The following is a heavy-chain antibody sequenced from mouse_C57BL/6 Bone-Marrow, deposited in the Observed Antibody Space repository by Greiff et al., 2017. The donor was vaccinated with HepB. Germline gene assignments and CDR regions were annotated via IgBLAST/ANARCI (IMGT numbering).Heavy chain of an antibody. J-gene: IGHJ2*01. CDR3: ARDTTVVATDY. CDR1: GYTFTSYW. CDR2: IYPGSGST. D-gene: IGHD1-1*01. V-gene: IGHV1-55*01. Sequence: VQLQQSGAELVKPGASVKMSCKASGYTFTSYWITWVKQRPGQGLEWIGDIYPGSGSTNYNEKFKSKATLTVDTSSSTAYMQLSSLTSEDSAVSYCARDTTVVATDYWGQGTTLTVSS.